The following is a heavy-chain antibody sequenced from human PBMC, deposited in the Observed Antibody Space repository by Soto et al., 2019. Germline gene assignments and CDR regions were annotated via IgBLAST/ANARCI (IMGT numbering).Heavy chain of an antibody. CDR3: ARVGVAAARI. CDR1: GGSFSGYY. J-gene: IGHJ4*02. CDR2: INHSGSS. V-gene: IGHV4-34*01. D-gene: IGHD6-13*01. Sequence: QVQLPQWCEGLLKPSETLSLTCAVYGGSFSGYYWCWVRQPPGKGLELIGEINHSGSSNYNPSLKSRVTISVDMSKNQFYLKLSSVTAADTAVYYCARVGVAAARIWGQGTLVRVSS.